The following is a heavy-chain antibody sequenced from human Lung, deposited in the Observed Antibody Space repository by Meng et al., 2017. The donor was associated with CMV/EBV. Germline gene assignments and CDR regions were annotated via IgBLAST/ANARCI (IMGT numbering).Heavy chain of an antibody. CDR2: INHSGST. J-gene: IGHJ6*02. CDR1: GGSFSGYY. D-gene: IGHD3-3*01. V-gene: IGHV4-34*01. CDR3: ARDWNDFWSGYYGGRDV. Sequence: SETLSLTCAVYGGSFSGYYWSWIRQPPGKGLEWIGEINHSGSTNYNPSLKSRVTISVDTSKNQFSLKLSSVTAADTAVYYCARDWNDFWSGYYGGRDVWGPGNXVPVSS.